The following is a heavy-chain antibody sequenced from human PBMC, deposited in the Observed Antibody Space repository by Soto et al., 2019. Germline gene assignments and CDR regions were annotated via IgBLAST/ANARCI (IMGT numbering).Heavy chain of an antibody. CDR1: GGSISSGGYY. CDR3: ARDFRGPYGDYAEEHYYYYGMDV. CDR2: IYYSGST. Sequence: QVQLQESGPGLVKPSQTLSLTCTVSGGSISSGGYYWSWIRQHPGKGLEWIGYIYYSGSTYYNPSLKSRVAISVDTSKNQFSLKLSSVTAADTAVYYCARDFRGPYGDYAEEHYYYYGMDVWGQGTTVTVSS. D-gene: IGHD4-17*01. J-gene: IGHJ6*02. V-gene: IGHV4-31*03.